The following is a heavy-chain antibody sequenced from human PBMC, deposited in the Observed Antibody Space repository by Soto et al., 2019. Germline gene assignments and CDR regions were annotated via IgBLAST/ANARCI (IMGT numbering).Heavy chain of an antibody. CDR1: GFTFSNYA. V-gene: IGHV3-30-3*01. J-gene: IGHJ4*02. Sequence: QVQLVESGGGVVQPGRSLRLSCAASGFTFSNYAMHWVRQAPGKGLEWVTVISSDGNNKYYADSVKGRFTISRVNSKNTLYLQVISLRAEDTAVYYCARERRGGNSGYYLDYWGQGTLVTVSS. CDR2: ISSDGNNK. D-gene: IGHD2-21*02. CDR3: ARERRGGNSGYYLDY.